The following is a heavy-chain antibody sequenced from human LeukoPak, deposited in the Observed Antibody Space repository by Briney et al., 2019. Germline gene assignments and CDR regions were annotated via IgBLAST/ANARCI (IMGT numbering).Heavy chain of an antibody. CDR3: ARGTWNPALLDS. CDR2: IKRDGSNT. D-gene: IGHD1-7*01. Sequence: GGSLRLSCEASGFTFSEHSMSWVRQAPGKGLEWVSTIKRDGSNTYYADSVKGRFTMSRDNSKNTLYFQMNSLTAVDTAVCFCARGTWNPALLDSWGQGTLVTVSS. V-gene: IGHV3-23*05. CDR1: GFTFSEHS. J-gene: IGHJ4*02.